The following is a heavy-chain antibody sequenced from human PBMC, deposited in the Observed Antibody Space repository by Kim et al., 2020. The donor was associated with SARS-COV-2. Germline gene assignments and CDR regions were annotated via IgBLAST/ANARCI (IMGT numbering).Heavy chain of an antibody. J-gene: IGHJ6*02. CDR1: GFTFSSYA. V-gene: IGHV3-23*01. CDR3: ANHRSSPAGRGRGGTPRYYYGMDV. CDR2: ISGSGGST. D-gene: IGHD3-16*01. Sequence: GGSLRLSCAASGFTFSSYAMSWVRQAPGKGLEWVSAISGSGGSTYYADSVKGRFTISRYNSKNTLYLQMNSLRAEDTAVYYCANHRSSPAGRGRGGTPRYYYGMDVWGQGTTVTVSS.